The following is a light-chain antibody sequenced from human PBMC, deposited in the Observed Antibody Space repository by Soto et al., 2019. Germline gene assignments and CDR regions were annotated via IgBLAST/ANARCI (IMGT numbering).Light chain of an antibody. CDR1: QSVSSN. J-gene: IGKJ5*01. CDR3: QQYNNWLSIT. CDR2: GAY. V-gene: IGKV3-15*01. Sequence: EILMPQSQGTMSLAPVSMAALSCVGSQSVSSNLAWYQKKPGQAPRLLIYGAYTRATGIPARFSGSGSGTEFTLTIRRLKSEDFAVYYCQQYNNWLSITFGNGPRRE.